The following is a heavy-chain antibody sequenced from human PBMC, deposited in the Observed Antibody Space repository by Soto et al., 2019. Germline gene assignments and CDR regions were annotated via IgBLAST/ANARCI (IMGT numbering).Heavy chain of an antibody. CDR2: IKQDGSEK. V-gene: IGHV3-7*01. Sequence: GGSLRLSCAASGFTFSSYWMSWVRQAPGKGLEWVANIKQDGSEKYHVDSVKGRFTISRDNAKNSLYLQMNSLRAEDTAVYYCARDPRLRRFDYWGQGTLVTVSS. D-gene: IGHD4-17*01. CDR1: GFTFSSYW. CDR3: ARDPRLRRFDY. J-gene: IGHJ4*02.